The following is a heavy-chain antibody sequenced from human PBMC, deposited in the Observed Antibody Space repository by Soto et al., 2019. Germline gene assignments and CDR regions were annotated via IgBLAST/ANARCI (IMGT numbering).Heavy chain of an antibody. CDR1: GYSFTSYW. V-gene: IGHV5-51*01. D-gene: IGHD6-13*01. CDR2: IYPGDSDT. J-gene: IGHJ6*02. CDR3: ARVLAAAGRNYYYGMDV. Sequence: WESLKISCKGSGYSFTSYWIGWVRQMPGKGLEWMGIIYPGDSDTRYSPSFQGQVTISADKSISTAYLQWSSLKASDTAMYYCARVLAAAGRNYYYGMDVWGQGTTVTVSS.